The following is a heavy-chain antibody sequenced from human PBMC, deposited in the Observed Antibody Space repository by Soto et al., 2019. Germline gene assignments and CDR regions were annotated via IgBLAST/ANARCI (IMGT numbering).Heavy chain of an antibody. CDR1: GDSVSSTNW. V-gene: IGHV4-4*02. Sequence: QVQLQESGPGLVKPSETLSLTCVVSGDSVSSTNWWTWVRRPPGKGLEWIAEIYHDENSNYNPALPSRVTISIDKSKNQFSLTVSSVTAADTAIYYCARVRRDGWFWAFDMWGQGTMVTVSS. D-gene: IGHD6-19*01. J-gene: IGHJ3*02. CDR3: ARVRRDGWFWAFDM. CDR2: IYHDENS.